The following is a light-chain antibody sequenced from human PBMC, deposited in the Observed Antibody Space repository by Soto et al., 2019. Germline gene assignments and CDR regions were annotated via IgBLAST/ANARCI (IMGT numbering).Light chain of an antibody. CDR3: CSYAGSYTHVL. Sequence: QSALTQPRSVSGSPGQSVTISCTGTSSDIGGYNYVSWYQQHPGKAPKLMIYDVSERPSGVPDRFSASKSGNTASLTISGLQAEDEADYYCCSYAGSYTHVLLGGGTKLTVL. V-gene: IGLV2-11*01. CDR2: DVS. CDR1: SSDIGGYNY. J-gene: IGLJ2*01.